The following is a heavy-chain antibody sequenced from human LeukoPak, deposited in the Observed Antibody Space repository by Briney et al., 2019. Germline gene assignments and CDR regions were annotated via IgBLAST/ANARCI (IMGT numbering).Heavy chain of an antibody. J-gene: IGHJ4*02. CDR3: ARRHYYGSGSLDY. V-gene: IGHV4-38-2*02. CDR1: GYSISSGYY. D-gene: IGHD3-10*01. Sequence: SETLSLTCTVSGYSISSGYYWGWIRQPPGKGLEWIGSIYHSGSTYYNPSLKSRVTISVDTSKNQFSLKLSSVTAADTAVYYCARRHYYGSGSLDYWGQGTLVTVSS. CDR2: IYHSGST.